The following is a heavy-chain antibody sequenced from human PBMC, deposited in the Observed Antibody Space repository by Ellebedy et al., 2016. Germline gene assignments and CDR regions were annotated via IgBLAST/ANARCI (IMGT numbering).Heavy chain of an antibody. Sequence: SETLSLXXTVSGGSISSYYWSWIRQPPGKGLEWIGYIYYSGSTNYNPSLKSRVTISVDTSKNQFSLKLSSVTAADTAVYYCARVPNYGETSDYWGQGTLVTVSS. D-gene: IGHD1-7*01. CDR2: IYYSGST. CDR1: GGSISSYY. V-gene: IGHV4-59*08. CDR3: ARVPNYGETSDY. J-gene: IGHJ4*02.